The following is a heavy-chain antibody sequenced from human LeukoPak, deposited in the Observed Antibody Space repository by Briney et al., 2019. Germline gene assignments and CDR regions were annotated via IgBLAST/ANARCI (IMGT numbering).Heavy chain of an antibody. CDR2: ISGSGGNT. D-gene: IGHD4-17*01. CDR1: GFTFSSYA. V-gene: IGHV3-23*01. CDR3: AKGYRGVTNLAFDY. J-gene: IGHJ4*02. Sequence: GGSLRLSCAASGFTFSSYAMSWVRQAPGKELEWVSAISGSGGNTYYADSVKGRFTISRDNSKNTMYLQMSRLRAEDTAVYYCAKGYRGVTNLAFDYWGQGTLVTVSS.